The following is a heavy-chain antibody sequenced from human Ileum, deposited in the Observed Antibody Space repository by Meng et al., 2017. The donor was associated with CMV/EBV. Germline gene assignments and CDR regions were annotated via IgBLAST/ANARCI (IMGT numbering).Heavy chain of an antibody. CDR1: GFSVSTNY. J-gene: IGHJ4*02. CDR3: ARACRQVSNCYLDS. D-gene: IGHD4-11*01. CDR2: IRGDDST. V-gene: IGHV3-53*01. Sequence: GESLKISCAASGFSVSTNYMSWVRQAPGKGLEWVSFIRGDDSTSYTDSVQGRFTISRDNSKNTVYLQMNSLRAEDTAVYYCARACRQVSNCYLDSWGQGSQVTVSS.